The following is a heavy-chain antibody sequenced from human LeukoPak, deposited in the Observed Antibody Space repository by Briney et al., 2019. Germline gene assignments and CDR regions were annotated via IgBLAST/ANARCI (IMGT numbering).Heavy chain of an antibody. CDR3: ARLSGNYYAGLDY. CDR1: GYTFTDYY. D-gene: IGHD1-26*01. J-gene: IGHJ4*02. V-gene: IGHV1-2*02. Sequence: ASVKVSCKTSGYTFTDYYMHWVRQAPGQGLEWMGWINPNSGGTNYAQKFQGRVTMTRDTSISTAYMELSRLTSDDTAVYYCARLSGNYYAGLDYWGQGTLVTVSS. CDR2: INPNSGGT.